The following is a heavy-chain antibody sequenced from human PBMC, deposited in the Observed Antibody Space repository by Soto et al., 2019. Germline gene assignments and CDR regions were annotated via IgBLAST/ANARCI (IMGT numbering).Heavy chain of an antibody. J-gene: IGHJ3*02. V-gene: IGHV4-31*02. Sequence: LCGGSISSGGYYWSWIRQHPGKGLEWIGYIYYSGSTYYNPSLKSRVTISVDTSKNQFSLKLSSVTAADTAVYYCARVFTTTASAAFDIWGQGTMVTVSS. CDR1: GGSISSGGYY. CDR2: IYYSGST. D-gene: IGHD1-1*01. CDR3: ARVFTTTASAAFDI.